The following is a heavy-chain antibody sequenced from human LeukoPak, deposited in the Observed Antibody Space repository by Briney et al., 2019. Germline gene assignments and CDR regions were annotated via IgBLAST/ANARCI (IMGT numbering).Heavy chain of an antibody. D-gene: IGHD3-3*01. CDR2: IRSKAYGGTT. CDR1: GFTFGDYA. Sequence: GGSLRLSCTASGFTFGDYAMSWVRQAPGKGLEWVGFIRSKAYGGTTEYAASVKGRFTISRDDSKSIAYLQMNSLKTEDTAVYYCTRDDIGVVITPPYYYYYMDVWGKGTTVTVSS. CDR3: TRDDIGVVITPPYYYYYMDV. J-gene: IGHJ6*03. V-gene: IGHV3-49*04.